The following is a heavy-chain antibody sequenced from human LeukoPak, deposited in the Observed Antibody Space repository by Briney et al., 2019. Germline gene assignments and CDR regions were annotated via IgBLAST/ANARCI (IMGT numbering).Heavy chain of an antibody. D-gene: IGHD3-22*01. CDR1: EYTFTGSY. CDR2: IDPNTGGT. V-gene: IGHV1-2*02. Sequence: ASVKVSCKASEYTFTGSYMHWVRQAPGQGLEWMGWIDPNTGGTNYAQRFQGRVTMTRDTSISTAYMELSRLRTDDTAVYYCARDRGPYYYDSSGYYHPDYWGQGTLVTVSS. CDR3: ARDRGPYYYDSSGYYHPDY. J-gene: IGHJ4*02.